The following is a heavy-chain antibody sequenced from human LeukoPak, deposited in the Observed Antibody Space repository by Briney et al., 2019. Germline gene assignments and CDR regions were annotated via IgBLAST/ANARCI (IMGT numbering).Heavy chain of an antibody. V-gene: IGHV4-38-2*02. Sequence: TTSETLSLTCTVSGYSISSGYYWGWIRQPPGKGLEWIGNIYYSGRTNYNPSLKSRVTISVDTSKNQFSLKLRSVTAADTAVYYCARGGPPTVTRFDYWGQGTLVTVS. J-gene: IGHJ4*02. CDR3: ARGGPPTVTRFDY. D-gene: IGHD4-17*01. CDR2: IYYSGRT. CDR1: GYSISSGYY.